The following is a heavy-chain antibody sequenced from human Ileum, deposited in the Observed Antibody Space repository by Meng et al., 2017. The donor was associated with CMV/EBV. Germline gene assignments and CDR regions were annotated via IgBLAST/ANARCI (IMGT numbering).Heavy chain of an antibody. CDR1: GVSISSGDLC. CDR2: IDNRGST. D-gene: IGHD6-19*01. Sequence: HLQESGPGPVMPSPTLSLTFTASGVSISSGDLCWSWLRQPPRKGLEYIGYIDNRGSTYYNPSLKSRVTMSMDTSKNQFSLKLTSVTAADTAVYYCARGYSSGWNYFHYWGQGTLVTVSS. CDR3: ARGYSSGWNYFHY. J-gene: IGHJ4*02. V-gene: IGHV4-30-4*01.